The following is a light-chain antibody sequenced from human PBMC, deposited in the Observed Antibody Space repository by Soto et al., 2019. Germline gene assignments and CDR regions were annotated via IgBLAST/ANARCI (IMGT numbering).Light chain of an antibody. J-gene: IGLJ1*01. CDR2: SNS. CDR3: AAWDDSLNGYV. V-gene: IGLV1-44*01. Sequence: QSALTQPPSASGTPGQRVTISCSGSTSNIGSNTVNWYQLLPGTAPKLLIYSNSQRPSGVPDRFSGSKSGTSASLAISGLQSEDEADYCCAAWDDSLNGYVFGTGTKVTVL. CDR1: TSNIGSNT.